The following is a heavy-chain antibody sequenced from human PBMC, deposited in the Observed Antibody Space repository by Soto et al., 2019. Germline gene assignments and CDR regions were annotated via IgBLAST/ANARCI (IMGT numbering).Heavy chain of an antibody. CDR2: IYHSGST. D-gene: IGHD1-26*01. J-gene: IGHJ5*02. CDR1: GDSITGSTSFY. V-gene: IGHV4-39*01. CDR3: ATQEVGGSYVYTFDP. Sequence: SETLSLTCSVSGDSITGSTSFYWGWIRQPPGKRPEWIGSIYHSGSTYYTSSLKSRLTISVDTSKNLFSLKLTSVTAADTAVYYCATQEVGGSYVYTFDPWGQGTLVTVSS.